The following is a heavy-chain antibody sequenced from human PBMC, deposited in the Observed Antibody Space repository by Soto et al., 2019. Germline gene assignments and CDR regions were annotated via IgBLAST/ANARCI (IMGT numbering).Heavy chain of an antibody. V-gene: IGHV1-69*12. Sequence: QVQLVQSGAEVKKPGSSVKVSCKASGGTFSSYAISWVRQAPGQGLEWMGGIIPIFGTANYAQKFQGRVTITADESTSTVHMELSSLRSEDTAVYYCASRTYQWESPGWFDPWGQGTLVTVSS. CDR3: ASRTYQWESPGWFDP. D-gene: IGHD1-26*01. CDR2: IIPIFGTA. J-gene: IGHJ5*02. CDR1: GGTFSSYA.